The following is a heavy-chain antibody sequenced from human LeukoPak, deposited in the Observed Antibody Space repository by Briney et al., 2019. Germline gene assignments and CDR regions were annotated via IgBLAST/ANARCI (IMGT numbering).Heavy chain of an antibody. CDR1: GFSISNYW. CDR2: IKQDGSEK. J-gene: IGHJ2*01. V-gene: IGHV3-7*01. Sequence: GGSLRLSCVASGFSISNYWMTWVRQAPGKGLEWVANIKQDGSEKNYVDSVKGRFTSSRDNAKNSLYLQMNRLRVEDTAVYYCASGYWNFGLWGRGTQVTVSS. CDR3: ASGYWNFGL.